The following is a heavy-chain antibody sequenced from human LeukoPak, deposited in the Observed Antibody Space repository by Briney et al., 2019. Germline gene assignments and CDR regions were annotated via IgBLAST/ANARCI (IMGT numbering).Heavy chain of an antibody. CDR2: IIPIFGTA. V-gene: IGHV1-69*13. CDR3: ASLDIVVVPAAPQPDYYYYYYMDV. Sequence: ASVKVSCKASGGTFSSYAISWVRQAPGQGLEWMGGIIPIFGTANYAQKFQGRVTITADESTSTAYMELSSLRSEDTAVYYCASLDIVVVPAAPQPDYYYYYYMDVWGKGTTVTVSS. J-gene: IGHJ6*03. D-gene: IGHD2-2*01. CDR1: GGTFSSYA.